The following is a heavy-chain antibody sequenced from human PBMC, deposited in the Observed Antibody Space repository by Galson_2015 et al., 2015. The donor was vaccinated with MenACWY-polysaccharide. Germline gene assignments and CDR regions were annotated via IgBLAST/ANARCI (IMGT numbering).Heavy chain of an antibody. CDR3: AKDAGGSGSSLYQFDA. Sequence: SLRLSCAASGLTFSTYGMSWVRQAPGEGLEWVSVISGSGKTIHYAESMKGRFIISRDNSRNTLYLQLNSLRAEDTAVYYCAKDAGGSGSSLYQFDAWGQGTLVTVSS. J-gene: IGHJ5*02. CDR1: GLTFSTYG. V-gene: IGHV3-23*01. CDR2: ISGSGKTI. D-gene: IGHD1-26*01.